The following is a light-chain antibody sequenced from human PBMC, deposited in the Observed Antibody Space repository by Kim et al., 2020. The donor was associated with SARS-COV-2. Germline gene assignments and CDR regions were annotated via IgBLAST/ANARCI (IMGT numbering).Light chain of an antibody. Sequence: GTPKEKVTITCRASQSVGSYLHWYQQKPYQSPKLLIKYSSQSMSGVPSRFSGAGSGTDFTLTINGLEAEDAATYYCHQSGTLPWTFGQGTRVEI. CDR2: YSS. CDR1: QSVGSY. CDR3: HQSGTLPWT. V-gene: IGKV6-21*02. J-gene: IGKJ1*01.